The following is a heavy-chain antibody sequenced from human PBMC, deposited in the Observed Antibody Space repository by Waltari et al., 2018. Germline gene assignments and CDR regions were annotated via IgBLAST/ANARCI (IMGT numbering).Heavy chain of an antibody. Sequence: QITLKESGPTLVKPTQTLTLTCTFSGFSLSTSGVGVGWIRQPPGKALEWLELIYWNDDKRYSPSLKSRLYITKDTSKPPVFVKMTNMNPVNTTPYCCAHRYPLGRHDVWSGCRRYWGQGTPVTVTS. J-gene: IGHJ4*02. CDR3: AHRYPLGRHDVWSGCRRY. CDR2: IYWNDDK. CDR1: GFSLSTSGVG. D-gene: IGHD3-3*01. V-gene: IGHV2-5*01.